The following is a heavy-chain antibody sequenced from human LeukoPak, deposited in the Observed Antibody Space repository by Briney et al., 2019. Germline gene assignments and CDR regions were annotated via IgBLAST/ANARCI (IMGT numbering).Heavy chain of an antibody. V-gene: IGHV4-34*01. CDR3: ARGIVGATDFDY. CDR1: GGSFSGYY. Sequence: SETLSLTCAVYGGSFSGYYWSWIRQPPGKGLEWIGEINHSGSTNYNPSLRSRVTISVDTSKNQFSLKLSSVTAADTAVYYCARGIVGATDFDYWGQGTLVTVSS. CDR2: INHSGST. D-gene: IGHD1-26*01. J-gene: IGHJ4*02.